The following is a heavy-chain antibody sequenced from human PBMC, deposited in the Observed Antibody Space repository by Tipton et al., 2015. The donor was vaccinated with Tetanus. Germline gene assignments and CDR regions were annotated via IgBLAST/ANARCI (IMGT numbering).Heavy chain of an antibody. CDR1: GYTFTSYG. V-gene: IGHV1-18*01. J-gene: IGHJ6*03. CDR2: ISAYNGNT. Sequence: QLVQSGAEVKKPGASVKVSCKASGYTFTSYGISWVRQAPGQGLEWMGWISAYNGNTNYAQKLQGRVTMTTDTSTSTAYMELRSLRSDDTAVYYCARDVGRGYYDSSGYYMDVWGKGTTVTVSS. CDR3: ARDVGRGYYDSSGYYMDV. D-gene: IGHD3-22*01.